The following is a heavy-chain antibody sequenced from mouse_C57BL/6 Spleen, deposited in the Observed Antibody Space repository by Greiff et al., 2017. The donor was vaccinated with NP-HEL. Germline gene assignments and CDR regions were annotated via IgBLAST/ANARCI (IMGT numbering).Heavy chain of an antibody. D-gene: IGHD2-4*01. CDR2: ISYDGSN. V-gene: IGHV3-6*01. CDR3: ARADYYWYFDV. J-gene: IGHJ1*03. Sequence: EVKLMESGPGLVKPSQSLSLTCSVTGYSITSGYYWNWIRQFPGNKLEWMGYISYDGSNNYNPSLKNRISITRDTSKNQFFLKLNSVTTEDTATYYCARADYYWYFDVWGTGTTVTVSS. CDR1: GYSITSGYY.